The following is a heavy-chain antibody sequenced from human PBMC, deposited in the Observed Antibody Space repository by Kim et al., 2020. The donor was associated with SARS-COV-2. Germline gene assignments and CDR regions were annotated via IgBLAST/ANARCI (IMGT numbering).Heavy chain of an antibody. J-gene: IGHJ4*02. V-gene: IGHV4-59*13. CDR3: ATTDGWYRPFDY. Sequence: SETLSLTCTVSGGSISSYYWNWIRQPPGKGLEWIGYIYYTGSTDYSPSLKSRVTISLDTSKNQFSLRLSSVTAADTAIYYCATTDGWYRPFDYWGQGTL. CDR2: IYYTGST. CDR1: GGSISSYY. D-gene: IGHD6-19*01.